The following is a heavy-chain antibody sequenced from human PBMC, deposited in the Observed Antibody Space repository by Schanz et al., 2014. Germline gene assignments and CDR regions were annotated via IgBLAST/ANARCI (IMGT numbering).Heavy chain of an antibody. CDR3: AGVGRNSYGYTSRFDA. D-gene: IGHD3-16*01. CDR2: IAYSGST. V-gene: IGHV4-59*13. J-gene: IGHJ5*02. CDR1: GSDIRGFH. Sequence: QVQLQESGPGQVRPSETLSLTCTVSGSDIRGFHWSWIRQSPVKGLAWIGYIAYSGSTNYNPSLQSRVTNALDTSQSQFSLRLTSVSSADTAMDYCAGVGRNSYGYTSRFDAWGQGTLVAVSS.